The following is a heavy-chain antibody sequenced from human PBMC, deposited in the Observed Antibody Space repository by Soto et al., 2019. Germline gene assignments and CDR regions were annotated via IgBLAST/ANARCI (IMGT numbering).Heavy chain of an antibody. Sequence: PGGSLRLSCAASGFTVSSNFMTWVRQAPGKGLEWVSNIHRGGTTYYADAVRCRFSVSRDNSKNALFLQMNSLRVEDTAVYFCTRGAGNSWVYEYGMDVWGQGTAVTVSS. J-gene: IGHJ6*02. CDR3: TRGAGNSWVYEYGMDV. CDR2: IHRGGTT. V-gene: IGHV3-53*01. CDR1: GFTVSSNF. D-gene: IGHD6-13*01.